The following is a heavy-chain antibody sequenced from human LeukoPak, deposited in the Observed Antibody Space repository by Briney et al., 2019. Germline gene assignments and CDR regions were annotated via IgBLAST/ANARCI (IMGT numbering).Heavy chain of an antibody. CDR3: ARYGVSSSTSYIDF. CDR1: GFTFDDYA. Sequence: GGSLRLSCTASGFTFDDYAMHWVRQAPGKGLEWVSGISWNGGVITYADSVKGRFTISRDNAKNSLYLQMNSLRAEDTAVYYCARYGVSSSTSYIDFWGQGTLVTVSS. V-gene: IGHV3-9*01. J-gene: IGHJ4*02. CDR2: ISWNGGVI. D-gene: IGHD2-2*01.